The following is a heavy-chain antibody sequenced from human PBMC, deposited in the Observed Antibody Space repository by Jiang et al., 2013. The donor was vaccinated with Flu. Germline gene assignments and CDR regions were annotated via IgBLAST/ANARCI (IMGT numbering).Heavy chain of an antibody. CDR3: ASPLYSSGWMFDY. V-gene: IGHV5-51*01. Sequence: GIIYPGDSDTRYSPSFQGQVTISADKSISTAYLQWSSLKASDTAMYYCASPLYSSGWMFDYWGQGTLVTVSS. J-gene: IGHJ4*02. D-gene: IGHD6-19*01. CDR2: IYPGDSDT.